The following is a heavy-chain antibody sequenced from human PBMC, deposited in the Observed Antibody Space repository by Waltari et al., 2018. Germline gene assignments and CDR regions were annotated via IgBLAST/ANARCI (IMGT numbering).Heavy chain of an antibody. J-gene: IGHJ4*02. CDR1: GGSISSYY. D-gene: IGHD5-12*01. V-gene: IGHV4-59*01. CDR2: IYYSGST. Sequence: QVQLQESGPGLVKPSETLSLTCTVSGGSISSYYWSWIRQPTGKGLEWIGYIYYSGSTNYNPSLKSRVTISVDTSKNQFSLKLSSVTAADTAVYYCARGAVATRGGYFDYWCQGTLVTVSS. CDR3: ARGAVATRGGYFDY.